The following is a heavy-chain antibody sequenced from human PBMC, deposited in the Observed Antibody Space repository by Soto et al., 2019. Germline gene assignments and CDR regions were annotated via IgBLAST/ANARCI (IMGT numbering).Heavy chain of an antibody. CDR1: GGSMSEYF. CDR2: IYYLGST. V-gene: IGHV4-59*12. D-gene: IGHD3-10*01. Sequence: SETLSLTCNVSGGSMSEYFWSWIRQSPGKGLEWIGYIYYLGSTDYNPSLKSRVTISVDTSKRQFSLRLTSVTAADTAVYYCARDGYDGSGSTYPAYCGPGTQVTVSS. J-gene: IGHJ4*02. CDR3: ARDGYDGSGSTYPAY.